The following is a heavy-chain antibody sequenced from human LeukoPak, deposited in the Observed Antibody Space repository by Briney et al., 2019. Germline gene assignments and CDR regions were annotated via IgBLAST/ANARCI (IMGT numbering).Heavy chain of an antibody. CDR2: IIPILGTA. Sequence: ASVKVSCKASGGTFSSYAISWVRQAPGQGLEWMGGIIPILGTANYAQKFQGRVTITADESTSTAYMELSSLRSEDTAVYYCAARFGELFDDAFDIWGQGTMVTVSS. V-gene: IGHV1-69*13. CDR3: AARFGELFDDAFDI. CDR1: GGTFSSYA. J-gene: IGHJ3*02. D-gene: IGHD3-10*01.